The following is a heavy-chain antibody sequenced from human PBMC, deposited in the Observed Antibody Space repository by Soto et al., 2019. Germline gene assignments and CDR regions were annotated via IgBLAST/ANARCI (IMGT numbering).Heavy chain of an antibody. V-gene: IGHV3-23*01. CDR3: AKDRRPSPDITLVTGVIVEY. D-gene: IGHD3-10*01. Sequence: VGSLRLSCASSVFTFSSYAMGCVRHSPGKWLEWVSAISGSGGSTYYADSVKGRFTISRDNSKNTLYLQMNSLRAEDTAVYYCAKDRRPSPDITLVTGVIVEYLGQGTLVNVSS. CDR2: ISGSGGST. J-gene: IGHJ4*02. CDR1: VFTFSSYA.